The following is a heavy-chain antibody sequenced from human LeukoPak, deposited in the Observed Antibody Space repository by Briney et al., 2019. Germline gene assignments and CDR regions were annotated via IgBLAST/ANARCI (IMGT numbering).Heavy chain of an antibody. CDR1: GGSISSYY. Sequence: SETLSLTCTVSGGSISSYYWSWIRQPPGKGLEWIGYIYYSGSTSYNPSLKSRVTISVDTSKNQFSLKLSSVTAADTAVYYCARSADQWLVRVSWFDPWGQGALVTVSS. CDR3: ARSADQWLVRVSWFDP. J-gene: IGHJ5*02. CDR2: IYYSGST. D-gene: IGHD6-19*01. V-gene: IGHV4-59*01.